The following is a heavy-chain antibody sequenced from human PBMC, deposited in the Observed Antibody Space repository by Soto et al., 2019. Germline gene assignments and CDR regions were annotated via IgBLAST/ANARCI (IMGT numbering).Heavy chain of an antibody. Sequence: PSETLSLTCTVSGGSISSYYWSWIRQPPGKGLEWIGYIYYSGSTNYNPSLKSRVTISVDTSKNQFSLKLSSVTAADTAVYYCARQYYDYIWGSYRQDPLYYFDYWGQGTLVTVSS. D-gene: IGHD3-16*02. CDR1: GGSISSYY. J-gene: IGHJ4*02. CDR3: ARQYYDYIWGSYRQDPLYYFDY. CDR2: IYYSGST. V-gene: IGHV4-59*01.